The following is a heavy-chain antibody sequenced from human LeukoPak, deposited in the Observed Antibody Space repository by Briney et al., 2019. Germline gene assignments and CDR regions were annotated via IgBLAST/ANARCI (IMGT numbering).Heavy chain of an antibody. Sequence: ASVKVSCKASGYTFTSYGISWVRQAPGQGLERMGWISAYNGNTNYAQKLQGRVTMTTDTSTSTAYMELRSLRSDDTAVYYCASHRGTAMASSPFDYWGQGTLVTVSS. CDR1: GYTFTSYG. D-gene: IGHD5-18*01. CDR2: ISAYNGNT. CDR3: ASHRGTAMASSPFDY. J-gene: IGHJ4*02. V-gene: IGHV1-18*01.